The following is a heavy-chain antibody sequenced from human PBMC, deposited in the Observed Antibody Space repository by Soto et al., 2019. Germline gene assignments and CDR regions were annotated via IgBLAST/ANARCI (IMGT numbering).Heavy chain of an antibody. CDR3: ANAKGYYYDSSGYYAAADDAFDI. CDR2: ISGRGGST. V-gene: IGHV3-23*01. CDR1: GFTFSSYA. J-gene: IGHJ3*02. D-gene: IGHD3-22*01. Sequence: EVQLLESGGGLVQPGGSLRLSCAASGFTFSSYAMSSVRQAPGKGLAWVSAISGRGGSTYYADSVKGRFTISRDNSKNTLYLQMNSLSAEDTAVYYCANAKGYYYDSSGYYAAADDAFDIWGQGTMVTVSS.